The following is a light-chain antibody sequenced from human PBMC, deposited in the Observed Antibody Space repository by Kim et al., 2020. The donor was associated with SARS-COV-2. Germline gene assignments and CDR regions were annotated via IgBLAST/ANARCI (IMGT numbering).Light chain of an antibody. J-gene: IGKJ1*01. V-gene: IGKV3D-15*01. CDR1: QSLSSRY. CDR2: ASS. CDR3: QQSNDWPPLT. Sequence: PGERATLSCRASQSLSSRYLAWYQQKPGQAPRLLIYASSIRATGIPDRVSGSGSETDFTLTISSLQSEDFAVYYCQQSNDWPPLTFGQGTKVDIK.